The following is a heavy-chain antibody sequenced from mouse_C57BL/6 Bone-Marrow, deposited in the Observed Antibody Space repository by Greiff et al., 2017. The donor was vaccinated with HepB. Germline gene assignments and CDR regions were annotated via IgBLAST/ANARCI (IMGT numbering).Heavy chain of an antibody. CDR2: IYPRSGNT. J-gene: IGHJ4*01. Sequence: LQESGAELARPGASVKLSCKASGYTFTSYGISWVKQRTGQGLEWIGEIYPRSGNTYYNEKFKGKATLTADKSSSTAYMELRSLTSEDSAVYFCARSGIYYYGSGAMDYWGQGTSVTVSS. CDR3: ARSGIYYYGSGAMDY. CDR1: GYTFTSYG. V-gene: IGHV1-81*01. D-gene: IGHD1-1*01.